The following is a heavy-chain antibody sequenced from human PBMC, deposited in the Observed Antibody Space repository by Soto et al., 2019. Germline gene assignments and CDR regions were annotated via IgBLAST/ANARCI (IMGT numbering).Heavy chain of an antibody. CDR1: GGSISSYY. V-gene: IGHV4-59*08. J-gene: IGHJ4*02. CDR2: IYYSGST. D-gene: IGHD1-7*01. CDR3: ASLGGYNWNYAIDY. Sequence: LSLTCTVSGGSISSYYWSWIRQPPGKGLEWIGYIYYSGSTNYNPSLKSRVTISVDTSKNQFSLKLSSVTAADTAVYYCASLGGYNWNYAIDYWGQGTLVTVSS.